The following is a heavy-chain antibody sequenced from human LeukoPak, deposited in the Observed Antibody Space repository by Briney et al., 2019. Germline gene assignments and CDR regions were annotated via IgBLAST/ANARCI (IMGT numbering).Heavy chain of an antibody. CDR2: INPNSGDT. D-gene: IGHD3-3*01. J-gene: IGHJ4*02. Sequence: ASVKVSCKASGYTFTGYYVHWVRQAPGQGLEWMGRINPNSGDTNYAQKFQGRVTMTRDTSISTAYMELSRLRSDDTAVYYCARAGWYYDFWSGYKPVEYYFDYWGQGTLVTVSS. CDR1: GYTFTGYY. CDR3: ARAGWYYDFWSGYKPVEYYFDY. V-gene: IGHV1-2*06.